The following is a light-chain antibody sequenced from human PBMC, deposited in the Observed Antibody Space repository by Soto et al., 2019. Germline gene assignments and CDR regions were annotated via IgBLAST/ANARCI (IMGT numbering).Light chain of an antibody. V-gene: IGKV1-5*03. Sequence: DIQMTQSPSTLSASVGDRVTITCRASESISSLLAWYQHKPGKAPKLLNYKLTNLENGGPSRFTGRGSGTEFTPSITLLKPDDFTTDYGHHYSSYWKFGQGTEVEIK. CDR3: HHYSSYWK. CDR1: ESISSL. CDR2: KLT. J-gene: IGKJ1*01.